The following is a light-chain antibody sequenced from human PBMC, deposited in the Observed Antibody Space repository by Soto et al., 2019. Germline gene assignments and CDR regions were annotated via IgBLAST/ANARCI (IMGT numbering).Light chain of an antibody. CDR2: EVY. CDR3: TSFAGSDKLI. V-gene: IGLV2-8*01. J-gene: IGLJ2*01. Sequence: QSVLTQPPSASGSPGQSATISCTGAASDIGAYNFVSWYQQHPGKAPKLMIYEVYKRPSGVPDRFSGSKSGNTASLTVSGLQAEDEADYYCTSFAGSDKLIFGGGTQLTVL. CDR1: ASDIGAYNF.